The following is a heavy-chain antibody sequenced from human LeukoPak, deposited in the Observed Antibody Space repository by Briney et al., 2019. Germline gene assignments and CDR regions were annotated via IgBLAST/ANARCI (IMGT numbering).Heavy chain of an antibody. D-gene: IGHD3-3*02. CDR1: GGSISTHY. J-gene: IGHJ4*02. V-gene: IGHV4-59*11. CDR3: ARSSDIYYFDQ. Sequence: SETLSLTCTVSGGSISTHYWNWIRQAPGKGLEWLGYISNIGRSNYSPSLRNRITMSLDTSTNQFSLKVSSLTAADTAVYYCARSSDIYYFDQWGQGTLVTVSS. CDR2: ISNIGRS.